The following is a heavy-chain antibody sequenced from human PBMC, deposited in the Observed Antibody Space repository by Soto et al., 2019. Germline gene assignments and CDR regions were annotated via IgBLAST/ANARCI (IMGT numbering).Heavy chain of an antibody. D-gene: IGHD2-15*01. CDR2: IIPILGIA. CDR1: GGTFSSYT. Sequence: QVQLVQSGAEVKKPGSSVKVSCKASGGTFSSYTISWVRQAPGQGLEWMGRIIPILGIANYAQKFQGRVTITADQSPSTAYMELSSLRSEDTAVDYCIHCDSGGSCQWDVPYWGQGTLVTVSS. CDR3: IHCDSGGSCQWDVPY. J-gene: IGHJ4*02. V-gene: IGHV1-69*02.